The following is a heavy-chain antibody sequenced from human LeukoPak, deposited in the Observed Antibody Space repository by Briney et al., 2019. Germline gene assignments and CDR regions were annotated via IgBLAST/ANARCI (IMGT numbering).Heavy chain of an antibody. CDR3: ARRTSGGYSGYIDR. CDR1: GGSIGSRSFY. D-gene: IGHD5-12*01. J-gene: IGHJ5*02. CDR2: IDHSGNT. Sequence: PSETLSLTCNVSGGSIGSRSFYWGWIRQPPGKGLEFIGSIDHSGNTNYNSSLQSRVTISADTSRNQFSLKLMSVTAADTAVYYCARRTSGGYSGYIDRWGQGTLVSVSS. V-gene: IGHV4-39*01.